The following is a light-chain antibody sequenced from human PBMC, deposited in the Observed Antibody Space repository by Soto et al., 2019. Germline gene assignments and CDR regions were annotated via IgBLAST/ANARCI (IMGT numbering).Light chain of an antibody. CDR1: SSDVGGYNY. V-gene: IGLV2-14*01. CDR2: DVS. CDR3: SSYTSSSTLV. J-gene: IGLJ2*01. Sequence: QSALTQPASVSGSPGQSITISCTGTSSDVGGYNYVSWYQQHPGKAPELMIYDVSNRPSGVSNRFSGSKSGNTASLTISWLQAEDEAYYYCSSYTSSSTLVFGGGTKLTVL.